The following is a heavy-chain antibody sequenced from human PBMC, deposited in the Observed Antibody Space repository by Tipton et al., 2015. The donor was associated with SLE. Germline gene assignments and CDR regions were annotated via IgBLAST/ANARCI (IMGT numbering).Heavy chain of an antibody. CDR2: ISGSSDVT. V-gene: IGHV3-21*01. D-gene: IGHD6-13*01. Sequence: SLRLSCLGSDFSFSTYKMNWVRQAPGKGLEWVSSISGSSDVTEYAASVKGRFTISRDNSQKTVYLQMNSLRAEDTAVYFCAKDHSSNFYFYYGMDVWGQGTTVTVSS. J-gene: IGHJ6*02. CDR1: DFSFSTYK. CDR3: AKDHSSNFYFYYGMDV.